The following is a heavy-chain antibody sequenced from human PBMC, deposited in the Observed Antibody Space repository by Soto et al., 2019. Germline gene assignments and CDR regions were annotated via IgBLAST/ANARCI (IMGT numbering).Heavy chain of an antibody. D-gene: IGHD4-17*01. V-gene: IGHV4-39*01. CDR1: GVTMSYGGYS. CDR2: IYYTGST. CDR3: ARQDPLRFFDF. J-gene: IGHJ4*02. Sequence: SETLSLTCSVSGVTMSYGGYSWSWIRQPPGKGLEWIGSIYYTGSTYYNPSLQSRVTISLDSSKNQFSLKLRSVTAADTAVYFCARQDPLRFFDFWGQGSLVTVSS.